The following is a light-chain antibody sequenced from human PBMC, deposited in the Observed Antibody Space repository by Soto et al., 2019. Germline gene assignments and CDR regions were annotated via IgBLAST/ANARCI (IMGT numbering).Light chain of an antibody. CDR2: GAS. CDR3: QQYNYWPRT. CDR1: QTVGSN. Sequence: ETVMTQSPATLSVSPGERATLSCRASQTVGSNLAWYQQTPGRAPRLLIYGASTRATGIPGRFSGGGSGTEFTLTISSLQSEDFAVYYCQQYNYWPRTFGQGTKVEI. V-gene: IGKV3-15*01. J-gene: IGKJ1*01.